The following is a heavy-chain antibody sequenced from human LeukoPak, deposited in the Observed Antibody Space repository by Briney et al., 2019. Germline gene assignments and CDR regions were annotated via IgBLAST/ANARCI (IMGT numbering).Heavy chain of an antibody. V-gene: IGHV3-30*02. CDR3: AKDAQTGFDYRNSLES. D-gene: IGHD4-11*01. CDR1: VFTLSHYV. Sequence: GGSLRLSRTTSVFTLSHYVMHWVRQASGKGLEGVALIRSDATNMHYGHPVKRRFPLSRDNSKHTISLQMHRLRVEDTAVYHCAKDAQTGFDYRNSLESWGQGTLVPVSS. J-gene: IGHJ5*01. CDR2: IRSDATNM.